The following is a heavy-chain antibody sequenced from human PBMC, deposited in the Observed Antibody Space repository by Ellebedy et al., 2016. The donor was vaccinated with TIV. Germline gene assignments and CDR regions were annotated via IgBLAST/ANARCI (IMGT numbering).Heavy chain of an antibody. V-gene: IGHV4-39*07. CDR1: GGSISSSTYY. CDR3: ARLYAMVRGVQRWYMDV. Sequence: MPSETLSLTCTVSGGSISSSTYYWGWIRQPPGKGLEWIGSIYYSGSTYYNPSLKSRVTISVHTSKNQFSLQLSSVTAADTAVYYCARLYAMVRGVQRWYMDVWGKGTTVTVSS. D-gene: IGHD3-10*01. CDR2: IYYSGST. J-gene: IGHJ6*03.